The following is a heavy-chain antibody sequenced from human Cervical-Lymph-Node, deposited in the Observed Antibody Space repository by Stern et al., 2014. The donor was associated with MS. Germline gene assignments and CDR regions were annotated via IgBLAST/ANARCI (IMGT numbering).Heavy chain of an antibody. CDR2: RRAYNGNT. Sequence: QVKLVQSGAEVKKPGASVKVSCKASGYTFTSYGISWVRQAPGQGLEWMGLRRAYNGNTNDAQKLQCRVTMTTDTSTSTAYMELRSLRSDYTAVYYCARGLLGSENAFDIWGQGTMVTVSS. J-gene: IGHJ3*02. CDR3: ARGLLGSENAFDI. D-gene: IGHD2-15*01. CDR1: GYTFTSYG. V-gene: IGHV1-18*01.